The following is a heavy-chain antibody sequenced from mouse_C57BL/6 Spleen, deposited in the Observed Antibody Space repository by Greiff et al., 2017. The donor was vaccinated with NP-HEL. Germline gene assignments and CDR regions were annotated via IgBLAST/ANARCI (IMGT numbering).Heavy chain of an antibody. CDR2: IHPNSGST. J-gene: IGHJ4*01. CDR3: ANHYGYDRDYAMDY. V-gene: IGHV1-64*01. D-gene: IGHD2-2*01. Sequence: QVQLQQPGAELVKPGASVKLSCKASGYTFTSYWMHWVKQRPGQGLEWIGMIHPNSGSTNYNEKFKSKATLTVDKSSSTAYMQLSSLTSEDSAVYYCANHYGYDRDYAMDYWGQGTSVTVSS. CDR1: GYTFTSYW.